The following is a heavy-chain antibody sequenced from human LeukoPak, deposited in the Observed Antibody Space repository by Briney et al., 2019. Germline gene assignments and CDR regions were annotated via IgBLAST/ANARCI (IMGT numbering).Heavy chain of an antibody. CDR2: MNPNSGNT. CDR3: RRASGYYGSDWYDP. V-gene: IGHV1-8*03. D-gene: IGHD3-10*01. Sequence: ASVKVSCKASGYTFTSYDINWVRQATGQGLEWMGWMNPNSGNTGYAQKFQGRVTITRNTSISTAYMELSSLRSEDTAVYYWRRASGYYGSDWYDPWGQGTLVTVSS. J-gene: IGHJ5*02. CDR1: GYTFTSYD.